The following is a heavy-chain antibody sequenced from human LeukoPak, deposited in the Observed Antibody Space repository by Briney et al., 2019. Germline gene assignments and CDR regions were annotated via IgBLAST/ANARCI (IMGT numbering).Heavy chain of an antibody. Sequence: PGGSLRLSCAASGFTFSSYGMHWVRQAPGKGLEWVAVIWYDGSNKYYADSVKGRFTISRDNAKSSLYLQMNSLRAEDTAVYYCARDHRPWNYYDSSGYYIDWGQGTLVTVSS. CDR1: GFTFSSYG. J-gene: IGHJ4*02. V-gene: IGHV3-33*01. D-gene: IGHD3-22*01. CDR2: IWYDGSNK. CDR3: ARDHRPWNYYDSSGYYID.